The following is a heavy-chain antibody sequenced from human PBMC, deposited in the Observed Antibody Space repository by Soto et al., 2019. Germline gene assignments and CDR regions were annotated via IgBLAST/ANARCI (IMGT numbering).Heavy chain of an antibody. D-gene: IGHD1-26*01. CDR2: ISAYNGNT. CDR1: GGTFTNYA. J-gene: IGHJ1*01. V-gene: IGHV1-18*01. Sequence: EASVKVSCKASGGTFTNYAFSWVRQAPGQGLEWMGWISAYNGNTKYAQKLQGRVTMTTDTSTSTVYMELSSLRSEDTAVYYCARDQVGSSEYFQHWGQGTLVTVSS. CDR3: ARDQVGSSEYFQH.